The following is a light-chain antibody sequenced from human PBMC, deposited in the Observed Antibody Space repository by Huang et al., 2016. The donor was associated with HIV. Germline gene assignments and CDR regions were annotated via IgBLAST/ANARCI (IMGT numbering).Light chain of an antibody. CDR3: QQYNSWPIT. CDR1: QSVSNN. CDR2: GAS. V-gene: IGKV3-15*01. J-gene: IGKJ3*01. Sequence: EIVMTQSPATLSVSPGERVTLSCRARQSVSNNLAWYQQKPGQAPRLLIYGASTRATGIPARFSGSGSATDFTLTISSLQSEHFAVYYCQQYNSWPITFGPGTKVDTK.